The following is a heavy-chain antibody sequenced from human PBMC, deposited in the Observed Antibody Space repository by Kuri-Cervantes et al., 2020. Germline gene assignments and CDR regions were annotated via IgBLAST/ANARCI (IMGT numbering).Heavy chain of an antibody. D-gene: IGHD5-18*01. CDR3: ARDLGQLWVS. Sequence: GGSLRLSCAASGFTVSDNYMTWVRQAPGKGLEWVSITYPGGTTYYAHSVKGRFTMSRDNSKNTVYLQMNSLRAEDTAVYYCARDLGQLWVSWGQGTLVTVSS. J-gene: IGHJ4*02. V-gene: IGHV3-53*01. CDR2: TYPGGTT. CDR1: GFTVSDNY.